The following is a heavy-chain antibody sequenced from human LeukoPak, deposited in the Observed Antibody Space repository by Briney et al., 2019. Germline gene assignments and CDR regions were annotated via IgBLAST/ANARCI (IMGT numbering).Heavy chain of an antibody. Sequence: GGALRLSCAVSGFTFSSYGMSWVRQAPGKGLEWVSAMSGSGGSTYYADSVKGRFTSSRDNAKNSLYLQMNSLRAEDTAVYYCARALVGSSWYEKITSLNWFDPWGQGTLAPVSS. V-gene: IGHV3-23*01. J-gene: IGHJ5*02. CDR2: MSGSGGST. CDR3: ARALVGSSWYEKITSLNWFDP. CDR1: GFTFSSYG. D-gene: IGHD6-13*01.